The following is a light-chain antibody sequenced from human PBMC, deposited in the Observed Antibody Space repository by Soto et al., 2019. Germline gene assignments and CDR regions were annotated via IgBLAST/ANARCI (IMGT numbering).Light chain of an antibody. Sequence: SYELTQPPSVSVAPGKTARITCGGNNIGSKSVHWYQQKPGQAPVLVIYYDSDRPSGIPERFSGSNSGNTATLTISRVEAGDEADYYCPVSDGSSDHPVFATGTKLTVL. V-gene: IGLV3-21*04. CDR1: NIGSKS. J-gene: IGLJ1*01. CDR2: YDS. CDR3: PVSDGSSDHPV.